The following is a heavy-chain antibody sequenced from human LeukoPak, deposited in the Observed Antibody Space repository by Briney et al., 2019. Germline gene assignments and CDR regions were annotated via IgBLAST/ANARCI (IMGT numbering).Heavy chain of an antibody. Sequence: PGGSLRLSCAASGFSFSVNWMSWVRQAPGKGPEWVASIKQDGSEKYYVDSASGRFTISRDSAKNSLYLQMNSLRAEDTAVYYCAKEGYWGQGTLVTVSS. J-gene: IGHJ4*02. CDR2: IKQDGSEK. CDR3: AKEGY. CDR1: GFSFSVNW. V-gene: IGHV3-7*01.